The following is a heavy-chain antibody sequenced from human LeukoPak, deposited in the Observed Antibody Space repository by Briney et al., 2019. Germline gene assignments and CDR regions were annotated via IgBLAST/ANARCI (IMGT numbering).Heavy chain of an antibody. V-gene: IGHV4-59*01. Sequence: SETLSLTCTVSGGSFSSYYWSWIRQPPGKGLEWIGYMSYSGSTNYNPSLKSRVTISVDTSKNQFSLKLSSLTAADTAVYYCARDPYDARRFYYFDYWGQGTLVTVSS. D-gene: IGHD3-3*01. CDR3: ARDPYDARRFYYFDY. J-gene: IGHJ4*02. CDR2: MSYSGST. CDR1: GGSFSSYY.